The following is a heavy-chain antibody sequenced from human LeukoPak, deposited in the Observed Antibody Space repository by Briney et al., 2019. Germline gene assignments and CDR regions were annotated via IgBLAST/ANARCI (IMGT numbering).Heavy chain of an antibody. Sequence: SVKVSCKASGYTFTSYDISWVRQAPGQGLEWMGGIIPIFGTANYAQKFQGRVTITADKSTSTAYMELSSLRSEDTAVYYCARGIAAADDAFDIWGQGTMVTVSS. CDR1: GYTFTSYD. D-gene: IGHD6-13*01. J-gene: IGHJ3*02. CDR3: ARGIAAADDAFDI. V-gene: IGHV1-69*06. CDR2: IIPIFGTA.